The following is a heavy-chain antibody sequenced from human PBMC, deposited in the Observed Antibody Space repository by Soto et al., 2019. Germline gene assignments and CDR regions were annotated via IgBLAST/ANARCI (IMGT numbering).Heavy chain of an antibody. Sequence: VPAEVCSQASGGTVYISTMTVVRQATGQGLEWMGWMSPNSGNTGYAQKFQGRVTMTNNTSINTAFMELSSLTSEDTAVYYCARAADAFDMWGQGTVVTVSS. V-gene: IGHV1-8*02. D-gene: IGHD2-15*01. CDR2: MSPNSGNT. CDR3: ARAADAFDM. J-gene: IGHJ3*02. CDR1: GGTVYIST.